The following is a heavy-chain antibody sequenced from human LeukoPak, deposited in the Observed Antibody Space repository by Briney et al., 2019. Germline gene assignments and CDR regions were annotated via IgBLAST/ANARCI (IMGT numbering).Heavy chain of an antibody. CDR2: INHSGST. Sequence: PSETLSLTCAVYGGSFSGYYWSWIRQPPGKGLEWIGEINHSGSTNYNPSLKSRVTISVDTSKNQFSLKLSSVTAADTAVCYCARGRAGDYDYVWGSYRYKDYFDYWGQGTLVTVSS. V-gene: IGHV4-34*01. D-gene: IGHD3-16*02. J-gene: IGHJ4*02. CDR3: ARGRAGDYDYVWGSYRYKDYFDY. CDR1: GGSFSGYY.